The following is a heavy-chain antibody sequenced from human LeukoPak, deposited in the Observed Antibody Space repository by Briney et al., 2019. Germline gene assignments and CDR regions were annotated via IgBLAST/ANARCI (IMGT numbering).Heavy chain of an antibody. CDR3: ARGRNYYDTSRYYYEGDAFDI. D-gene: IGHD3-22*01. J-gene: IGHJ3*02. V-gene: IGHV1-46*01. CDR2: INPSGGSI. CDR1: GYIFTSYY. Sequence: ASVKVSCNASGYIFTSYYMYWVRQAPGQGLEWMGIINPSGGSIRYAQKFQGRVTMTSDTSTSTVYMELSSLRSEDTAVYYCARGRNYYDTSRYYYEGDAFDIWGQGTMVTVSS.